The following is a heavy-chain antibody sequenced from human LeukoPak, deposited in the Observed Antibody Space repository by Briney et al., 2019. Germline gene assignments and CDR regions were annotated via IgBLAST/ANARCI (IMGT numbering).Heavy chain of an antibody. CDR2: IYYSGST. CDR1: GGSISSGGYY. J-gene: IGHJ3*02. D-gene: IGHD3-3*01. V-gene: IGHV4-31*03. CDR3: ARESVGYDFWSGPEGAFDI. Sequence: SETLSLTCTVSGGSISSGGYYWSWIRQHPGKGLEWIGYIYYSGSTYYNPSLKSRVTISVDTSKNQFSLKLSSVTAADTAVYYCARESVGYDFWSGPEGAFDIWGQGTMVTVSS.